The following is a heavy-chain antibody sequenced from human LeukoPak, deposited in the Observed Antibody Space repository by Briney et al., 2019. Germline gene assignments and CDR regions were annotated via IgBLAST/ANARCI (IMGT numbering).Heavy chain of an antibody. J-gene: IGHJ4*02. CDR1: GFTLSNYW. Sequence: GGSLRLSCAASGFTLSNYWMSWVRQAPGKGLEWVANIKQDGSEKYYVDFVKGRFTISRDNAKNSLYLQMNSLRAEDTAVYYCARGRDIVVLIDYWGQGTLVTVSS. CDR2: IKQDGSEK. D-gene: IGHD2-15*01. V-gene: IGHV3-7*01. CDR3: ARGRDIVVLIDY.